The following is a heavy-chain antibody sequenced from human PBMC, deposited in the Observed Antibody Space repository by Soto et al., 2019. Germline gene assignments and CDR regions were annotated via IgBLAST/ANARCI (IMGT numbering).Heavy chain of an antibody. D-gene: IGHD3-22*01. V-gene: IGHV3-23*01. CDR3: AKDLYYDSSGYYYGHFDY. CDR1: GFTFSSYA. J-gene: IGHJ4*02. Sequence: GGSLRLSCAASGFTFSSYAMSWVRQAPGKGLEWVSAISGSGGSTYYADSVKGRFTISRDNSKNTLYLQMNSLRAEDTAVYYCAKDLYYDSSGYYYGHFDYWGQGTLVTVSS. CDR2: ISGSGGST.